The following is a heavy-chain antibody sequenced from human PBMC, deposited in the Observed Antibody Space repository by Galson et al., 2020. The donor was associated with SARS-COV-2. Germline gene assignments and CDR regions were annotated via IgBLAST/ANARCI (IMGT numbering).Heavy chain of an antibody. J-gene: IGHJ6*02. D-gene: IGHD6-13*01. CDR2: IWYDGSNK. CDR1: GFTFSSYG. V-gene: IGHV3-33*01. Sequence: QLGESLKISCAASGFTFSSYGMHCVRQAPGKGLEWVAVIWYDGSNKYYADPVKGRFTISRDNSKNTLYLQMNSLRAEDTAVYYCASIAAAERMAYDGMDVWGQGTTVTVAS. CDR3: ASIAAAERMAYDGMDV.